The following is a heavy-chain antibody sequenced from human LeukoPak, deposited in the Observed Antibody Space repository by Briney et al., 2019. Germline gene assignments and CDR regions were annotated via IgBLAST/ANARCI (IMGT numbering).Heavy chain of an antibody. D-gene: IGHD3-16*01. CDR1: GYSFTSYW. CDR2: IKQHGTEK. Sequence: GESLKISCKGSGYSFTSYWIGWVRQAPGKGLEWVANIKQHGTEKYYVDSVKGRFTISRDDAKKSVYLQMNSLRDEDTAVYYCASDGGPFDHWGQGILVTVAS. J-gene: IGHJ4*02. V-gene: IGHV3-7*01. CDR3: ASDGGPFDH.